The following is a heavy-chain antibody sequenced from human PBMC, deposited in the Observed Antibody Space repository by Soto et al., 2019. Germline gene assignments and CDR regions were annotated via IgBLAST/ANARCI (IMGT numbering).Heavy chain of an antibody. CDR2: IIPIFGTA. Sequence: SVKVSCKASGGTFSSYAISWVRQAPGQGLEWMGGIIPIFGTANYAQKSQGRVTITADESTSTAYMELSSLRSEDTAVYYCASHPAPLGYWSSTSCPRGLYGMDVWGQGTTVTVSS. CDR1: GGTFSSYA. V-gene: IGHV1-69*13. CDR3: ASHPAPLGYWSSTSCPRGLYGMDV. D-gene: IGHD2-2*01. J-gene: IGHJ6*02.